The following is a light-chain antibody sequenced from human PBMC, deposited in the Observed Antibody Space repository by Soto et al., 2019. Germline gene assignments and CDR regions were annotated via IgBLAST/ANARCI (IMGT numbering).Light chain of an antibody. V-gene: IGKV1-33*01. CDR2: DAS. J-gene: IGKJ4*01. CDR1: QDINNY. CDR3: QQYDNLPLT. Sequence: DIQLTQSPPSQSASVGDRVTITCQESQDINNYLNWYQQKPGKAPKLLIYDASTLETGVPSRFSGSGSGTDVTFTISSRQPEDFATFYCQQYDNLPLTFGGGTKVEIK.